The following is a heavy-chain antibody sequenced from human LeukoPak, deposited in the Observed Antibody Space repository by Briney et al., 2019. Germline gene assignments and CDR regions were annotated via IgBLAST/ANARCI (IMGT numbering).Heavy chain of an antibody. D-gene: IGHD4-17*01. J-gene: IGHJ3*02. CDR1: GGSFSGYY. CDR2: IYHSGNT. V-gene: IGHV4-34*01. Sequence: PSETLSLTCAVYGGSFSGYYWSWIRQPPGKGLEWIGEIYHSGNTNYNPSLKSRVTISVDTSKNQFSLKLTSVTAADTAVYYCARGPHWVTGDYDAFDIWGQGTMVTVSS. CDR3: ARGPHWVTGDYDAFDI.